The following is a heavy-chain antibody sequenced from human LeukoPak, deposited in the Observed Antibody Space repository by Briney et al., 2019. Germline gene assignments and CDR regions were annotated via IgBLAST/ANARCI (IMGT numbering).Heavy chain of an antibody. CDR1: GFTFSGSA. J-gene: IGHJ6*03. CDR3: TRRRVATLFENYYMDV. D-gene: IGHD3-3*01. V-gene: IGHV3-73*01. Sequence: GGSLRLSCAASGFTFSGSAMHWVRQASGKGLEWVGRIRSKANSYATAYAASVKGRFTISRDASKNTAYLQMNSLKTEDTAVYYCTRRRVATLFENYYMDVWGKGTTVTVSS. CDR2: IRSKANSYAT.